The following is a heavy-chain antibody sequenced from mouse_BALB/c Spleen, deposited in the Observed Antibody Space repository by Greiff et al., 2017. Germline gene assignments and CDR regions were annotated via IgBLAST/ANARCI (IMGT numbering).Heavy chain of an antibody. V-gene: IGHV5-4*02. CDR3: ARAYYGSSYPHY. D-gene: IGHD1-1*01. Sequence: EVMLVESGGGLVQPGGSLKLSCAASGFTFSSYTMSWVRQTPEKRLEWVATISDGGSYTYYPDSVKGRFTISRDNAKNNLYLQMSSLKSEDTAMYYCARAYYGSSYPHYWGQGTTLTVSS. CDR1: GFTFSSYT. CDR2: ISDGGSYT. J-gene: IGHJ2*01.